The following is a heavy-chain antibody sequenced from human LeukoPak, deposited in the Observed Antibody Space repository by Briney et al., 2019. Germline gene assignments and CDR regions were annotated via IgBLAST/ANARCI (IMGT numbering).Heavy chain of an antibody. V-gene: IGHV3-48*02. Sequence: PGGSLRLSCAASGFTFSSYSMNWVRQAPGEGLEWISYISSSSGTIYCADSVKGRFTISRDNAKNSLYLQMNSLRDEDTAVYYCARYLWFGSSQRFDYWGQGTLVTVSS. CDR2: ISSSSGTI. J-gene: IGHJ4*02. CDR3: ARYLWFGSSQRFDY. D-gene: IGHD3-10*01. CDR1: GFTFSSYS.